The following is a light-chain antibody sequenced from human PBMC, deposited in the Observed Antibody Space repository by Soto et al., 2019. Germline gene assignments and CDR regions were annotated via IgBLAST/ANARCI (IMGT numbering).Light chain of an antibody. J-gene: IGKJ1*01. Sequence: DIQMTQSPSTLSASVGDIVTITCRASQSISSWLAWYQQKPGKAPKLLIYKASSLESGVPSRFSGSGSGTEFTLGISSLQPYDVATYYCQQYDSFPRTFGQGTKVEIK. CDR2: KAS. CDR1: QSISSW. CDR3: QQYDSFPRT. V-gene: IGKV1-5*03.